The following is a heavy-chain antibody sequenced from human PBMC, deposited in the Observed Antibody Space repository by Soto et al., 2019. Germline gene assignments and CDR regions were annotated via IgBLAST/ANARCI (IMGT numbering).Heavy chain of an antibody. Sequence: EVQLLESGGGLVQPGGSLRLSCSASGFTFSVYAMGWVRQAPGKGLEWVSTISTSGGTTYYADSVKGRFTISRDNSKNPRFLQMNSLRAEDTAVYYGAKLSYGDPPDYWGQGTLVTVSS. J-gene: IGHJ4*02. CDR1: GFTFSVYA. CDR3: AKLSYGDPPDY. D-gene: IGHD4-17*01. CDR2: ISTSGGTT. V-gene: IGHV3-23*01.